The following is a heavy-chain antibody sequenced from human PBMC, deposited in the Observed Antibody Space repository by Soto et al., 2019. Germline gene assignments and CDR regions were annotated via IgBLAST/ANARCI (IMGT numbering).Heavy chain of an antibody. CDR1: GDGFAGYW. J-gene: IGHJ4*02. Sequence: PGESLKISCKGSGDGFAGYWITWVRQKPGKGLEWMGRIDPSDSQTYYSPSFRGHVTISATKSITTVFLQWSSLRASDTAMYYCARQIYDSDTGPNFQYYFDSWGQGTPVTVSS. CDR2: IDPSDSQT. V-gene: IGHV5-10-1*01. D-gene: IGHD3-22*01. CDR3: ARQIYDSDTGPNFQYYFDS.